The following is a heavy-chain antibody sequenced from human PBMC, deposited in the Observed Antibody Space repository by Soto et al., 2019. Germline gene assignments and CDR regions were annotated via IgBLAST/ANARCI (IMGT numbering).Heavy chain of an antibody. CDR1: GGSISSGGYS. V-gene: IGHV4-30-2*01. Sequence: SETLSLTCAVSGGSISSGGYSWSWIRQPPGKGLEWIGYIYHSGSTYYNPSLKSRVTISVDRSKNQFSLKLSSVTAADTATYYCAHRLGVLNHFDYWGQGTLVTVSS. CDR2: IYHSGST. J-gene: IGHJ4*02. D-gene: IGHD2-8*01. CDR3: AHRLGVLNHFDY.